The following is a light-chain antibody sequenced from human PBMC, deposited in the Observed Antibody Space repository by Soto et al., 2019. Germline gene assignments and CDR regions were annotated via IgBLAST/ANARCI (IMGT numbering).Light chain of an antibody. CDR2: KAS. Sequence: DIQMTQSPSTLSASVGDRVTITCRASQSIKNWLAWYQQKPGEAPKLLIYKASTLESGVPSRFSGSGSGTEFTLTISCLQPDDVATYYCQQYYSYPRTFGQGTKVDIK. CDR1: QSIKNW. V-gene: IGKV1-5*03. J-gene: IGKJ2*01. CDR3: QQYYSYPRT.